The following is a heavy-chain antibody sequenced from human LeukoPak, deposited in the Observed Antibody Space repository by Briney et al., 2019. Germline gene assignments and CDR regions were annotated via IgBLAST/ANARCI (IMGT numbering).Heavy chain of an antibody. CDR1: GGTFSSYA. Sequence: ASVKVSCKASGGTFSSYAISWVRQAPGQGLEWMGGIIPIFGTANYAQKFQGRVTITADESTSTAYMELSSLRSEDTAVYYCARRTQHFDWLSLHDAFDIWGQGTLVTVSS. J-gene: IGHJ3*02. V-gene: IGHV1-69*13. D-gene: IGHD3-9*01. CDR2: IIPIFGTA. CDR3: ARRTQHFDWLSLHDAFDI.